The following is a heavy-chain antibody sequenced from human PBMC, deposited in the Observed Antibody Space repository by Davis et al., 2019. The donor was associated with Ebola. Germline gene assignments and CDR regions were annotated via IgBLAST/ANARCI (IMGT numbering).Heavy chain of an antibody. J-gene: IGHJ4*02. CDR1: GGTFSSYA. V-gene: IGHV1-69*04. CDR3: ASMVRGPNPDY. D-gene: IGHD3-10*01. Sequence: SVKVSCKASGGTFSSYAISWVRQASGQGLEWMGRIIPILGIANYAQKFQGRVTITADKSTSTAYMELSSLRSEDTAVYYCASMVRGPNPDYWGQGTLVTVSS. CDR2: IIPILGIA.